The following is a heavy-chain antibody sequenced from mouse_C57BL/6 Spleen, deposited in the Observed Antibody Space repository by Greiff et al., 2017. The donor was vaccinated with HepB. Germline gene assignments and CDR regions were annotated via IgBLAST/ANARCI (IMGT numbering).Heavy chain of an antibody. Sequence: QFQLQQLGPELVRPRSSVNRFCKAPGYTLTSYGWAWVKLRPGQGLAWIGNIYPSDSETRYNQKFKDKATLTVAKSSSTAYMQLSSLTSEDSAVYSCAVDPMVATDYFAYWGQGTLVTVSA. D-gene: IGHD2-2*01. CDR1: GYTLTSYG. CDR3: AVDPMVATDYFAY. CDR2: IYPSDSET. J-gene: IGHJ3*01. V-gene: IGHV1-61*01.